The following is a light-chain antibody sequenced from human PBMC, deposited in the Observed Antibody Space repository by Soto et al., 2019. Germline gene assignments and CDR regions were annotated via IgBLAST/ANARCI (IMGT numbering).Light chain of an antibody. V-gene: IGLV4-60*02. CDR2: LEGSGSY. CDR3: WNWDSNTRV. CDR1: SGHSSYI. J-gene: IGLJ3*02. Sequence: QPVLTQSSSASASLGSSVKLTCTLSSGHSSYIIAWHQQPPGKAPRYLMKLEGSGSYNKGSGVPDRFSGSSFGADRYLTIPKLQFEDEADYYRWNWDSNTRVFGGGTKLTVL.